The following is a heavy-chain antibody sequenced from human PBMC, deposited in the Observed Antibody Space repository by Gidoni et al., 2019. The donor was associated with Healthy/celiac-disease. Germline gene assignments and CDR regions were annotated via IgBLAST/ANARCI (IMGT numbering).Heavy chain of an antibody. D-gene: IGHD3-10*01. V-gene: IGHV4-34*01. Sequence: QVQLQQWGAGLLKPSETLYLTCAVYGGSFSGYYWSWIRQPPGKGREWIGEIKHIGSTTYNPSLKSRVTISVDTSKNHFSLKLSSVTAADTAVYYCARAYSLLWFGGAYYYYYGMDVWGQGTTVTVSS. J-gene: IGHJ6*02. CDR2: IKHIGST. CDR1: GGSFSGYY. CDR3: ARAYSLLWFGGAYYYYYGMDV.